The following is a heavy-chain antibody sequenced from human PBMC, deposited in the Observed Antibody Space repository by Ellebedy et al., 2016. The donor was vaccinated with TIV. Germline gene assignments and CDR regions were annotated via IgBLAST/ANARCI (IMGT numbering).Heavy chain of an antibody. CDR3: ARGDGYNYGSDY. D-gene: IGHD5-24*01. V-gene: IGHV3-53*01. CDR1: GFTVSSNY. CDR2: IYSGGST. Sequence: GESLKISCAASGFTVSSNYMSWVRQAPGKGLEWVSVIYSGGSTYYADSVKGRFTISRDNSKNTLYLQMNSLRAEDTAVYYCARGDGYNYGSDYWGQGTLVTVSS. J-gene: IGHJ4*02.